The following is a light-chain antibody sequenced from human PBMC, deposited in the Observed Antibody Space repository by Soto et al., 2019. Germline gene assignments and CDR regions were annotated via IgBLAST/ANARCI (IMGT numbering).Light chain of an antibody. CDR2: GAS. V-gene: IGKV3-20*01. CDR1: QSVSSSY. CDR3: QRYGSSPRT. Sequence: EIVLTQSPGALSLSPGERATLSCGASQSVSSSYLAWYQQKPGQAPRLLIYGASTRATGIPDRFSGSGSGTDFTLTISRLELEDFAVYYCQRYGSSPRTFGQGTKVEIK. J-gene: IGKJ1*01.